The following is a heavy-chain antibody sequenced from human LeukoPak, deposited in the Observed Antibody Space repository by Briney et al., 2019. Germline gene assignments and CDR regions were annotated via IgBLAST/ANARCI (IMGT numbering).Heavy chain of an antibody. D-gene: IGHD4-17*01. CDR3: ARFSNDHGVKFDY. CDR2: INHSGST. CDR1: GGSFSGYY. Sequence: PSETLSLTCAVYGGSFSGYYWSWIRQPPGKGLEWIGEINHSGSTNYNPSLKSRVTISVDTSKNQSSLKLSSVTAADTAVYYCARFSNDHGVKFDYWGQGTLVTVSS. V-gene: IGHV4-34*01. J-gene: IGHJ4*02.